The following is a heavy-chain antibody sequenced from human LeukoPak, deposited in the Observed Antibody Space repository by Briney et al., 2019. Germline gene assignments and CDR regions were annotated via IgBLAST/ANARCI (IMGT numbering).Heavy chain of an antibody. CDR1: GFSLSGYW. D-gene: IGHD2-15*01. V-gene: IGHV3-74*01. CDR2: NNGDGSTT. Sequence: GGSLRLSCVASGFSLSGYWMYWVRQAPGKGLVYISRNNGDGSTTNYADVVKGRFTMSRDNVKNTLYLQMNSLRVEDTAVYYCARDPRNVGLAPWGQGTLVTVSS. J-gene: IGHJ5*02. CDR3: ARDPRNVGLAP.